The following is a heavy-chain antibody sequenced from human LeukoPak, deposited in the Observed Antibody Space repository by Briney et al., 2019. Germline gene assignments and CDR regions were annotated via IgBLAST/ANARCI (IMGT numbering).Heavy chain of an antibody. CDR2: IRSKANSYAT. CDR1: GFTFSGSA. Sequence: GGSLRLSCAASGFTFSGSAMHWVRHASGKGLEWVGRIRSKANSYATAYAASVKGRFTISRDDSKNTAYLQMNSLKTEDTAVYYCFAIGRGARFDYWGQGTLVTVSS. V-gene: IGHV3-73*01. J-gene: IGHJ4*02. CDR3: FAIGRGARFDY. D-gene: IGHD3-10*01.